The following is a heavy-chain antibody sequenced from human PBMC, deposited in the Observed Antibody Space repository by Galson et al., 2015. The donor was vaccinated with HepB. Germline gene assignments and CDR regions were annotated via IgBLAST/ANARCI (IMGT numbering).Heavy chain of an antibody. Sequence: SLRLSCAASGFTFSSYSLNWARQAPGKGLERVSYISSGSSTIYYADSVKGRFTIYRDNAKNSLYLQMNSLRAEDTAKYYCTRSGTSSRGAFDIWGQGTIVTVSS. CDR2: ISSGSSTI. J-gene: IGHJ3*02. CDR3: TRSGTSSRGAFDI. D-gene: IGHD1-14*01. V-gene: IGHV3-48*01. CDR1: GFTFSSYS.